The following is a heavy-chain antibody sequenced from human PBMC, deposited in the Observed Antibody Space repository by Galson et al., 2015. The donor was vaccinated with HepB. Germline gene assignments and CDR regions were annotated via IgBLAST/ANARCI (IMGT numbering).Heavy chain of an antibody. CDR1: GFTFSNAW. Sequence: SLRLSCAASGFTFSNAWMSWVRQAPGKGLEWVGRIKSKTDGGTTDYAAPVKGRFTISRDDSKNTLYLQMNSLKTEDTAVYYCTTDSYYYDSSGYYQSVYYWGQGTLVTVSS. D-gene: IGHD3-22*01. CDR2: IKSKTDGGTT. CDR3: TTDSYYYDSSGYYQSVYY. V-gene: IGHV3-15*01. J-gene: IGHJ4*02.